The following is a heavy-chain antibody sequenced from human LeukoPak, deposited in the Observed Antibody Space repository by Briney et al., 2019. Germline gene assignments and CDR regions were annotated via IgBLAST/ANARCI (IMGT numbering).Heavy chain of an antibody. CDR2: INPSGGST. D-gene: IGHD3-10*01. CDR1: GYTFTSYY. Sequence: ASVKVSCKASGYTFTSYYMHWVRQAPGQGLEWMGIINPSGGSTSYAQKFQGRVTMTRDMSTITVYMELSSLRSEDTAVYYCARAGVGYYGSGKKGFDCWGQGTLVTVSS. J-gene: IGHJ4*02. V-gene: IGHV1-46*01. CDR3: ARAGVGYYGSGKKGFDC.